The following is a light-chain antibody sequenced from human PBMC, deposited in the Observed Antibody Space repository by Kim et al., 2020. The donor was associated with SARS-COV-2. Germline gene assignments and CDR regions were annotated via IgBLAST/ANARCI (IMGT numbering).Light chain of an antibody. Sequence: QTATLTCTGNSNNVGNQGAAWLQQHQGHPPKVLFYRNNKRPSGISDRLSASRSGNTASLTITGLQPEDEADYYCSAWDRSLRGWVFGGGTQLTVL. CDR1: SNNVGNQG. CDR2: RNN. J-gene: IGLJ3*02. V-gene: IGLV10-54*01. CDR3: SAWDRSLRGWV.